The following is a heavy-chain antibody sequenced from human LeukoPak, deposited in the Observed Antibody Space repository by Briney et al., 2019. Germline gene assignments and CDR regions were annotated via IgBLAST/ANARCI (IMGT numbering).Heavy chain of an antibody. CDR3: ARALGGSFDY. D-gene: IGHD4-23*01. CDR1: GGSISSYY. V-gene: IGHV4-59*01. Sequence: SETLSLTCTVSGGSISSYYWSWIRQPPGKGREWIGYIYYSGSTNYNPSLKSRVTISVDTSKNQFSLKLSSVTAADTAVYYCARALGGSFDYWGQGTLVTVSS. CDR2: IYYSGST. J-gene: IGHJ4*02.